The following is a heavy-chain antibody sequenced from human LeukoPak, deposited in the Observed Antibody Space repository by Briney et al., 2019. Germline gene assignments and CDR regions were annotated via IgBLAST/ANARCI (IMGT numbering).Heavy chain of an antibody. V-gene: IGHV3-21*01. CDR1: GFPFSSYG. D-gene: IGHD5-18*01. J-gene: IGHJ4*02. Sequence: GGSLRLSCAASGFPFSSYGMHWVRQAPGKGLEWVSSISSSSSSIYYADSVKGRFTISRDNAKNSLYLQMNSLRAEDTAVYYCARASGDIVETATMGSYWGQGTLVTVSS. CDR3: ARASGDIVETATMGSY. CDR2: ISSSSSSI.